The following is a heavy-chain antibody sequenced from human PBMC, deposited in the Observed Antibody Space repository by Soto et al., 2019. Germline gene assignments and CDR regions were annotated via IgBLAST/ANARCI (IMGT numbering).Heavy chain of an antibody. CDR1: GGTFSSYT. V-gene: IGHV1-69*02. CDR2: IIPILGIA. D-gene: IGHD3-10*01. Sequence: QVQLVQSGAEVKKPGSSVKVSCKASGGTFSSYTISWVRQAPGQGLEWMGRIIPILGIANYAQKFQGRVTITADKSTSTAYRELSSLRSEDTAVYYCARAHYGSGSGNYYYGMDVWGQGTTVTVSS. CDR3: ARAHYGSGSGNYYYGMDV. J-gene: IGHJ6*02.